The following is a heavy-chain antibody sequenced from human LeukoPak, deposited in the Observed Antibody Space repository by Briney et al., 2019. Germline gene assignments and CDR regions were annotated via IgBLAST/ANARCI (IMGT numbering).Heavy chain of an antibody. V-gene: IGHV4-39*01. CDR1: GGPVSSSSYY. Sequence: PSQTLSLTCTVSGGPVSSSSYYWGWIRQSPGEGLEWIGSIYYSGSTYYNPSLESRLTISVDTSKNQFSLRLTSVTAADTAVYYCAGHGRDSLGNFDYWGQGTLVTVSS. CDR3: AGHGRDSLGNFDY. D-gene: IGHD2-21*01. CDR2: IYYSGST. J-gene: IGHJ4*02.